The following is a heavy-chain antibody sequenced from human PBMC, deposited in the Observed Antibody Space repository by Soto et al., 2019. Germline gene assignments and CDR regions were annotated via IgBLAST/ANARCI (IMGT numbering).Heavy chain of an antibody. Sequence: VQLLESGGGLVQPGESLRLSCAASGFTFTTYGMHWVRQAPGKGLEWVAVIWADGRTQTYADSVKGRFTISRDNSKNTLFLQMDSLRAEDTAVYYCATDGGARPFDYWGQGTLVTVSS. CDR3: ATDGGARPFDY. J-gene: IGHJ4*02. CDR1: GFTFTTYG. D-gene: IGHD3-3*01. V-gene: IGHV3-33*03. CDR2: IWADGRTQ.